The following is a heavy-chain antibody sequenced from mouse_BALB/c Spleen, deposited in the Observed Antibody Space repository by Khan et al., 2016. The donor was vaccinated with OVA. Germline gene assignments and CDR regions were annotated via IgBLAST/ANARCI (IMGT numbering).Heavy chain of an antibody. CDR1: GYSFTTYY. V-gene: IGHV1S135*01. J-gene: IGHJ3*01. Sequence: VQLQQSGPELMKPGASVKISCKASGYSFTTYYIHWVKQSHGKSLEWIGYVDPFNGGTSYNQNFKGKATLTVDKSSSTAYMHLSSLTSEASAVYYCTRHGYVAWFAYWGQGTLVTVSA. CDR2: VDPFNGGT. D-gene: IGHD2-2*01. CDR3: TRHGYVAWFAY.